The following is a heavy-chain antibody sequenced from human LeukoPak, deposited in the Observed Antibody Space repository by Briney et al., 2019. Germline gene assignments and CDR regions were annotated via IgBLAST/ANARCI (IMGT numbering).Heavy chain of an antibody. CDR1: GGSISSYY. D-gene: IGHD1-26*01. CDR2: IYYSGST. V-gene: IGHV4-59*01. J-gene: IGHJ4*02. Sequence: PSETLPLTCTVSGGSISSYYWSWIRQPPGKGLEWIGYIYYSGSTNYNPSLKSRVTISVDTSKNQFSLKLSSVTAADTAVYYCARGSMADIVGATTVDYWGQGTLVTVSS. CDR3: ARGSMADIVGATTVDY.